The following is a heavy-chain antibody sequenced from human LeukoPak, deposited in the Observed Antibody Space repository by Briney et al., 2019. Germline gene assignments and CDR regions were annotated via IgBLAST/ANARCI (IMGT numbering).Heavy chain of an antibody. CDR1: GGSISSYY. CDR2: IYYSGST. Sequence: SETLSLTCTVSGGSISSYYWTWIRQPPGKGLEWIGYIYYSGSTNYNPSLKSRVTISVDTSKNQFSLKLTSVTAADTAVYYCARVYGSGSYYPNWFDPWGQGTLVTVSS. V-gene: IGHV4-59*01. CDR3: ARVYGSGSYYPNWFDP. D-gene: IGHD3-10*01. J-gene: IGHJ5*02.